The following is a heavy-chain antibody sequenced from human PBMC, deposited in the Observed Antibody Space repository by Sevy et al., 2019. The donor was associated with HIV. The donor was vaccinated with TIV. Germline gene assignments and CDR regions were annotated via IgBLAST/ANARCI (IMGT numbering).Heavy chain of an antibody. V-gene: IGHV4-59*12. Sequence: SETLSLTCTVSGGSISSYYWSWIRQTPGKGLEWIGYIYYSGSTNYNPSLKSRVTISVDTSKNQFSLKLSSVTAADTAVYYCARTTYDFWSGYRTGEYYFDYWGQGTLVTVSS. CDR2: IYYSGST. CDR3: ARTTYDFWSGYRTGEYYFDY. D-gene: IGHD3-3*01. J-gene: IGHJ4*02. CDR1: GGSISSYY.